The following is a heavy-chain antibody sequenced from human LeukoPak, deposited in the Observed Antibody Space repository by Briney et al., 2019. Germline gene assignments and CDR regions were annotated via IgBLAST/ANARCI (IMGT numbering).Heavy chain of an antibody. CDR2: INPNSGGT. CDR1: GYSFTAYY. J-gene: IGHJ4*02. V-gene: IGHV1-2*04. D-gene: IGHD3-22*01. Sequence: ASVKVSCKVSGYSFTAYYMHWVRQAPGQGLEWMGWINPNSGGTNYAQKFQGWVTMTRDTSISTAYMELSRLRSDDTAVYYCAREYFLGDSSGSNFDYWGQGTLVTVSS. CDR3: AREYFLGDSSGSNFDY.